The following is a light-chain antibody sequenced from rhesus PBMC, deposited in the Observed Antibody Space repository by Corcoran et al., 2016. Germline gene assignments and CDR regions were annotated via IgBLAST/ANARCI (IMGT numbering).Light chain of an antibody. CDR1: LRVNCN. V-gene: IGKV3-35*01. Sequence: EIVMTQSPATLSLSPGERGILSCRASLRVNCNLAWYQQKPGQAPRLLIYDSSNRGTGIPDRFSGSGAGPDFTRTISSLEPEDVGVYYCQQESSWPLTFGDGTKVEIK. CDR2: DSS. CDR3: QQESSWPLT. J-gene: IGKJ4*01.